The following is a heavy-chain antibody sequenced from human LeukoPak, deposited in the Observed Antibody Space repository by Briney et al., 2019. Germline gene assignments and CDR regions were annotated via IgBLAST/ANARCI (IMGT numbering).Heavy chain of an antibody. CDR2: ISGSGGST. CDR1: GFTFSSYA. D-gene: IGHD6-13*01. V-gene: IGHV3-23*01. CDR3: AKTPTPRAAAGGWFDP. J-gene: IGHJ5*02. Sequence: PGGSLRLSCAASGFTFSSYAMSWVRQAPGKGLEWVSAISGSGGSTYYADSVKGRFTISRDNSKNTLYLQMNSLRAEDTAVYYCAKTPTPRAAAGGWFDPWGQGTLVTVSS.